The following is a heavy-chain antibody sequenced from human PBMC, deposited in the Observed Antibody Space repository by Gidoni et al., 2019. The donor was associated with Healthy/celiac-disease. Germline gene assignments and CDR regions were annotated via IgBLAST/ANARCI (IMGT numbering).Heavy chain of an antibody. D-gene: IGHD6-19*01. CDR2: ISYDGSNK. V-gene: IGHV3-30*04. Sequence: QVQLVESGGGVVQPGRSLRLSCAASGFTFSSYAMHWVRQAPGKGLEWVAVISYDGSNKYYADSVKGRFTISRDNSKNTLYLQMNSLRAEDTAVYYCARDPYSSGGAFDIWGQGTMVTVCS. CDR1: GFTFSSYA. CDR3: ARDPYSSGGAFDI. J-gene: IGHJ3*02.